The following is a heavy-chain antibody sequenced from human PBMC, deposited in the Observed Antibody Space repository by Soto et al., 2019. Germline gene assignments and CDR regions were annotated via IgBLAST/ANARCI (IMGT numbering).Heavy chain of an antibody. CDR1: GGSISSGGYY. CDR2: IYYSGST. CDR3: ARRHSSREYFQH. D-gene: IGHD6-13*01. V-gene: IGHV4-31*03. J-gene: IGHJ1*01. Sequence: SLTCTVSGGSISSGGYYWSWIRQHPGKGLEWIGYIYYSGSTYYNPSLKSRVTISVDTSKNQFSLKLSSVTAADTAVYYCARRHSSREYFQHWGQGTLVTVSS.